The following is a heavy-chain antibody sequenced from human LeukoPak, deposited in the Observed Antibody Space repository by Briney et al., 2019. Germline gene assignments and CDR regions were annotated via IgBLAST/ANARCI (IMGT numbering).Heavy chain of an antibody. Sequence: GGSLRLSCAASGFTFSDYYMSWIRQALGKGLEWVSYISSSGSTIYYADSVKGRFTISRDNAKNSLYLQMNSLRAEDTAVYYCASNYAYYYDSSGYYTTWGQGTLVTVSS. CDR1: GFTFSDYY. D-gene: IGHD3-22*01. CDR3: ASNYAYYYDSSGYYTT. J-gene: IGHJ5*02. CDR2: ISSSGSTI. V-gene: IGHV3-11*04.